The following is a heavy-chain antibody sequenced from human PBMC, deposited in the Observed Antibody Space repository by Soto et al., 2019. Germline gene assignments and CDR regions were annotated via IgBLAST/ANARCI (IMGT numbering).Heavy chain of an antibody. CDR1: GFIFSSRA. V-gene: IGHV3-23*01. Sequence: GSLRLSCAASGFIFSSRAMSWVRQAPGKGLDWVSIISASGDNTYYADSVKGQFTISRDNSKNTLYLQVNSLRAEDTAVYYCAKLTYSDLWSGSHDSWGQGTLVIVSS. D-gene: IGHD3-3*01. J-gene: IGHJ4*02. CDR3: AKLTYSDLWSGSHDS. CDR2: ISASGDNT.